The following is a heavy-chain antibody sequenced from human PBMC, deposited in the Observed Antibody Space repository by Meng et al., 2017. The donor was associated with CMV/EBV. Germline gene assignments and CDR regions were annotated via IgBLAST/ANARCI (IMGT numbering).Heavy chain of an antibody. CDR2: IIPILGIA. V-gene: IGHV1-69*10. CDR1: GGTFSSYA. Sequence: SVKVSCKASGGTFSSYAISWVRQAPGQGLEWMGGIIPILGIANYAQKFQGRVTITADKSTSTAYMELSSLRSEDTAVYYCARNRKADYDFWSGYYATHYYYYGMDVWGQRTTVTVSS. D-gene: IGHD3-3*01. J-gene: IGHJ6*02. CDR3: ARNRKADYDFWSGYYATHYYYYGMDV.